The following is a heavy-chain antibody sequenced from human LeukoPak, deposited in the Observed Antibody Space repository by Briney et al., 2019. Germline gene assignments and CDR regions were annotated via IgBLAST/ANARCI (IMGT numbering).Heavy chain of an antibody. CDR1: GGSFSGYY. D-gene: IGHD5-24*01. Sequence: SETLSLTCAVYGGSFSGYYWSWIRQPPGKGLEWIGEINHSGSTNYNPSLKSRVTISVDTSKNQFSLKLSSVTAADTAMYYCARGGDGYNLPFDYWGQGTLVTVSS. V-gene: IGHV4-34*01. J-gene: IGHJ4*02. CDR2: INHSGST. CDR3: ARGGDGYNLPFDY.